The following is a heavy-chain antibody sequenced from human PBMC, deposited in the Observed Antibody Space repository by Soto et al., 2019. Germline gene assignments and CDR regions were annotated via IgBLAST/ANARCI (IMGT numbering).Heavy chain of an antibody. J-gene: IGHJ3*02. CDR2: IIPILGIA. V-gene: IGHV1-69*02. CDR3: ARGLGYCSSTSCPNAFDI. CDR1: GGTISSDT. D-gene: IGHD2-2*01. Sequence: SVKLYCKASGGTISSDTISWGRQATGQGLEWMGRIIPILGIANYAQKFQGRVTITADKSTSTAYMELSSLRSEDTAVYYCARGLGYCSSTSCPNAFDIWGQGTMVSVSS.